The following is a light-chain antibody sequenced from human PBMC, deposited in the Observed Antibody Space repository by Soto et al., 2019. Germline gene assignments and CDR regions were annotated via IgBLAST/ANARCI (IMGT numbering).Light chain of an antibody. V-gene: IGKV3D-15*01. J-gene: IGKJ4*01. CDR1: ESVSSN. Sequence: EIVLTQSPATLYVSPGERATLSSRASESVSSNLAWYQQKPGQAPRLLIRGASTRAAGIPARFSGSGSGTEFTLTICILQSEDFQVYYCHQYNNWPPLTFGGGAKLEIK. CDR3: HQYNNWPPLT. CDR2: GAS.